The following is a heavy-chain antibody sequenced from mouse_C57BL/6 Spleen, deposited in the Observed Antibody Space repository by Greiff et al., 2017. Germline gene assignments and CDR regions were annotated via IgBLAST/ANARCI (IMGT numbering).Heavy chain of an antibody. CDR3: ARYTGYFDY. CDR1: GFTFTDYY. V-gene: IGHV7-3*01. CDR2: IRNNANGYTT. J-gene: IGHJ2*01. Sequence: DVQLVESGGGLVQPGGSLSLSCAASGFTFTDYYMSWVRQPPGKALEWLGFIRNNANGYTTAYSASVKGRFTISRDNSQSILYLQMNALRAEDSATYYCARYTGYFDYWGQGTTLTVSS. D-gene: IGHD4-1*01.